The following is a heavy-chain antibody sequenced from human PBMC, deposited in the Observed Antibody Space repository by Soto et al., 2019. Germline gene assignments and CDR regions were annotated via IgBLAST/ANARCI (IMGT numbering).Heavy chain of an antibody. J-gene: IGHJ4*02. Sequence: QVQLVQSGAEVKKPGASVKVSCKASGYTFTSYGISWVRQAPGQGLEWMGWISGYNGNTKYAQKLQGRVTMTTDTPTGTAYIELWSLRSDDTAVYYWASDLGGQIVDYWGQGTLGTVSA. V-gene: IGHV1-18*01. CDR2: ISGYNGNT. CDR3: ASDLGGQIVDY. D-gene: IGHD1-26*01. CDR1: GYTFTSYG.